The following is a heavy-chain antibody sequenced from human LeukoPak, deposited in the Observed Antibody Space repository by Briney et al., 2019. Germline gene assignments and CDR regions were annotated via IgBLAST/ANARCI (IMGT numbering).Heavy chain of an antibody. CDR3: AKTPTGTSYCGGDCYLYFDY. Sequence: GGSLRLSCAASGFTFSSYAMSWVRQAPGKGLEWVSDISGSGGSTYYADSEKGRFTIYRDNSKNPLYLQLNSLRAEHTAVYYCAKTPTGTSYCGGDCYLYFDYWGQGPLVTVPS. CDR1: GFTFSSYA. D-gene: IGHD2-21*02. CDR2: ISGSGGST. V-gene: IGHV3-23*01. J-gene: IGHJ4*02.